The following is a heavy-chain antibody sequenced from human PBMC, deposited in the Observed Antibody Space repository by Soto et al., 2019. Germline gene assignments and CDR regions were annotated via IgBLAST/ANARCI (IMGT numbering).Heavy chain of an antibody. J-gene: IGHJ5*02. Sequence: SVKVSCKASGGTLSSYAISWVRQAPGQGLEWMGGIIPIFGTANYAQKFPGRVTITADESTSTAYMELSSLRSEDTAVYYCARLSLYGSGGPVGSWFDPWGQGTLVTVSS. CDR3: ARLSLYGSGGPVGSWFDP. CDR2: IIPIFGTA. D-gene: IGHD3-10*01. CDR1: GGTLSSYA. V-gene: IGHV1-69*13.